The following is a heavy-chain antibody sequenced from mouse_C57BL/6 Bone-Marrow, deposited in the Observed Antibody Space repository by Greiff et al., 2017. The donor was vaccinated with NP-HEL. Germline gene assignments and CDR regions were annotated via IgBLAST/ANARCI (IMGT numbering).Heavy chain of an antibody. D-gene: IGHD1-1*01. CDR3: TSHYYGSSYWYFDV. CDR2: IDPENGDT. V-gene: IGHV14-4*01. J-gene: IGHJ1*03. CDR1: GFNIKDDY. Sequence: VQLQQSGAELVRPGASVKLSCTASGFNIKDDYMHWVKPRPEQGLEWIGWIDPENGDTEYASKFQGKATITADTSSNTAYLQLSSLTSEDTAVYYCTSHYYGSSYWYFDVWGTGTTVTVSS.